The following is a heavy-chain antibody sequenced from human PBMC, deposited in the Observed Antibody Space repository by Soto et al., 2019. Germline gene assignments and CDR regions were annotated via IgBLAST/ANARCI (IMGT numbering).Heavy chain of an antibody. CDR3: ARHGHNIYGYDV. CDR1: GGSINSVNW. D-gene: IGHD4-17*01. J-gene: IGHJ6*01. CDR2: MHPGGST. Sequence: QVQPQESGPGLVKPSDTLSLTCAVSGGSINSVNWWSWVRQSPGKGLGWIGEMHPGGSTNYNPSLQSRVTVSMDKSRNQFSLRMSSVTAADMAVYFCARHGHNIYGYDVWGRGTTVTVSS. V-gene: IGHV4-4*02.